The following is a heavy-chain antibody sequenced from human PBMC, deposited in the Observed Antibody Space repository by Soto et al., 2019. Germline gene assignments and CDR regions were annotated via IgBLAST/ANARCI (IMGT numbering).Heavy chain of an antibody. CDR3: ARDTTSSGWYGYYYYYYYMDV. Sequence: GGSLRLSCAASGFTFSSYWMSWVRQAPGKGLEWVANIKQDGSEKYYVDSVKGRFTISRDNAKNSLYLQMNSLRAEDTAVYYCARDTTSSGWYGYYYYYYYMDVWGKGTTVTVSS. J-gene: IGHJ6*03. CDR1: GFTFSSYW. CDR2: IKQDGSEK. D-gene: IGHD6-19*01. V-gene: IGHV3-7*01.